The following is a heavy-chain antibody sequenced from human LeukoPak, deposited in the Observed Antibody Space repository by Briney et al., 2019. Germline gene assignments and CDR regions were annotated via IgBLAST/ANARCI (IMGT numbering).Heavy chain of an antibody. CDR2: IRYDGSNK. V-gene: IGHV3-30*02. J-gene: IGHJ4*02. D-gene: IGHD3-10*01. CDR1: GFTFSNYG. Sequence: PGGSLRLSCAASGFTFSNYGMHWVRQAPGKGLEWVAFIRYDGSNKYYADSVKGRFTISRDNSKNTLYLQMNSLSAEDTAVYYCAKGQNLITMVRGVMGHFDYWGQGTLVTVSS. CDR3: AKGQNLITMVRGVMGHFDY.